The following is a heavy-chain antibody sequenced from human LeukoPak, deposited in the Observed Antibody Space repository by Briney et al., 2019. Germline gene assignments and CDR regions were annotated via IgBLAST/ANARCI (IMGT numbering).Heavy chain of an antibody. V-gene: IGHV3-20*04. CDR2: INWNGGST. Sequence: GGSLRLSCAASGFTFDTYYMTWVRQAPGKGLEWVCGINWNGGSTRYAESVQGRFTISRDNAKNFLYLEMNSLRAEDTALYYCAKSPVLAVAGTCFDYWGQGTLVTVSS. CDR3: AKSPVLAVAGTCFDY. J-gene: IGHJ4*02. D-gene: IGHD6-19*01. CDR1: GFTFDTYY.